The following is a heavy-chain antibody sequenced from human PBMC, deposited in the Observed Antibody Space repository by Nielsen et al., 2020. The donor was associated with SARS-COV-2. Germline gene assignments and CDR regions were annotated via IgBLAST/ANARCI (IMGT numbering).Heavy chain of an antibody. V-gene: IGHV3-30-3*02. Sequence: GESLKISCAASGFTFTTYGMHWVRQAPGKGLEWVAVISNDGSNKWYADSVKGRFTISRDNAKNSLYLQMNSLRAEDTALYYCAKLGQQPHLDYGMDVWGQGTTVTVSS. CDR1: GFTFTTYG. D-gene: IGHD6-13*01. CDR3: AKLGQQPHLDYGMDV. J-gene: IGHJ6*02. CDR2: ISNDGSNK.